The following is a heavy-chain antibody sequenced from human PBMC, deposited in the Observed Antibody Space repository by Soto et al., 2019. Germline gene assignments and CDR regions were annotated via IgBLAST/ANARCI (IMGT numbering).Heavy chain of an antibody. D-gene: IGHD2-2*01. CDR3: ARAPSYIVLVPAAMGGGFFDY. Sequence: SETLSLTCTVSGGSISSGGYYWSWIRQHPGKGLEWIGYIYYSGSTYYNPSLKSRVTISVDTSKNQFSLKLSSVTAADTAVYYCARAPSYIVLVPAAMGGGFFDYWGQGTLVTVSS. V-gene: IGHV4-31*03. J-gene: IGHJ4*02. CDR1: GGSISSGGYY. CDR2: IYYSGST.